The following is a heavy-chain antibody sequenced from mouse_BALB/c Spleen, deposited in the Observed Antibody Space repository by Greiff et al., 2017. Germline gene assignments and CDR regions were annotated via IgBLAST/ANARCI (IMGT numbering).Heavy chain of an antibody. Sequence: VQLQQSGAELAKPGASVKMSCKASGYTFTSYWMHWVKQRPGQGLEWIGYINPSTGYTEYNQKFKDKATLTADKSSSTAYMQLSSLTSEDSAVYYCFYYDYDEGAWFAYWGQGTLVTVSA. V-gene: IGHV1-7*01. CDR3: FYYDYDEGAWFAY. CDR2: INPSTGYT. D-gene: IGHD2-4*01. J-gene: IGHJ3*01. CDR1: GYTFTSYW.